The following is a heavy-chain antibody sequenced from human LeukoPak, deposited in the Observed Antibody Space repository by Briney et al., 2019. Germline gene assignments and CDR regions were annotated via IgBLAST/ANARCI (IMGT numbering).Heavy chain of an antibody. J-gene: IGHJ5*02. Sequence: ASVKVSCKASGYNFISYAMHWVRQAPGQRLEWMGWIHTGNGDTKYSHYFLGRVTITRDTSANTAYMELSSLRSEDTAVYYCARDRVVGLAPFDPWGQETLVTVSS. CDR1: GYNFISYA. D-gene: IGHD2-15*01. CDR3: ARDRVVGLAPFDP. V-gene: IGHV1-3*04. CDR2: IHTGNGDT.